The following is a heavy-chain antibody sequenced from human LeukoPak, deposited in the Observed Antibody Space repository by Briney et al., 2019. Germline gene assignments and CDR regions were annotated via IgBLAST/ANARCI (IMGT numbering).Heavy chain of an antibody. V-gene: IGHV3-21*01. CDR1: GFTFSSYS. Sequence: GGSLRLSCAASGFTFSSYSMNWVRQAPGKGLEWVSSISSSSSYIYYADSVKGRFTISRDNSKNTLYLQMNSLRAEDTAVYYCAKTMSPYYYVSSGFWGQGTLVTVSS. J-gene: IGHJ4*02. CDR2: ISSSSSYI. D-gene: IGHD3-22*01. CDR3: AKTMSPYYYVSSGF.